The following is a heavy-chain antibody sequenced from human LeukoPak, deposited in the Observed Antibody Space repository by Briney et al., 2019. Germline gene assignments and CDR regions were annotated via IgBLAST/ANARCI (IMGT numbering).Heavy chain of an antibody. CDR2: IYHSGST. J-gene: IGHJ4*02. CDR3: ARGYGRNGDYFDY. Sequence: SETLSLTCTVSGYSISSGYYWGWIRQPPGKGLEWIGSIYHSGSTYYNPSLKSRVTISVDTSKNQFSLKLSSVTAADTAVYYCARGYGRNGDYFDYWGQGTLVTVSS. D-gene: IGHD4-17*01. CDR1: GYSISSGYY. V-gene: IGHV4-38-2*02.